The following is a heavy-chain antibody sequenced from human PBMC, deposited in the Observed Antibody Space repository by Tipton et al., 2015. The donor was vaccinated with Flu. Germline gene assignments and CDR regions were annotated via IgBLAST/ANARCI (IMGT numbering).Heavy chain of an antibody. CDR2: INHVGSA. V-gene: IGHV4-34*01. Sequence: TLSLTCAVSGGSFSAYYWSWIRQPPGKGLEWIGEINHVGSANHTPSLKGRVTVSVDTANKQFSLTLMSVTAADTAVYYCARGRSTRDFWRGYVHNWFDSWGLGTLVTVSS. D-gene: IGHD3-3*01. CDR3: ARGRSTRDFWRGYVHNWFDS. CDR1: GGSFSAYY. J-gene: IGHJ5*01.